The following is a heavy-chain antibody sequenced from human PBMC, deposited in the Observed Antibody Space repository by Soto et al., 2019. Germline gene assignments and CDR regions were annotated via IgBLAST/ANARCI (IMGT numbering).Heavy chain of an antibody. CDR1: GGSFSGYY. CDR3: ARGRLFLVRN. Sequence: SETLSLTCAVYGGSFSGYYWSWIRQPPGKGLEWIGEINHSGSTNYNPSLKSRVTISVDTSKNQFSLKLSSVTAADTAVYYCARGRLFLVRNWGQGTLVTVSS. CDR2: INHSGST. J-gene: IGHJ4*02. V-gene: IGHV4-34*01. D-gene: IGHD3-3*01.